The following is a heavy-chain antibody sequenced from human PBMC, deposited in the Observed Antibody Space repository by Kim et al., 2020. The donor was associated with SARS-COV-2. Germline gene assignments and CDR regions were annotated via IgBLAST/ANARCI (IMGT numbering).Heavy chain of an antibody. D-gene: IGHD6-19*01. V-gene: IGHV1-24*01. Sequence: IYAQKFQGRVTMTEDTSTDTAYMELSSLRSEDTAVYYCATAFAVAGAEPFTWGQGTLVTVSS. CDR3: ATAFAVAGAEPFT. J-gene: IGHJ5*02.